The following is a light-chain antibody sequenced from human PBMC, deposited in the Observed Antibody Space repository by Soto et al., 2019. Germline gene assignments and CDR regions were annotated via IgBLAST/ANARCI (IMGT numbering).Light chain of an antibody. Sequence: QSALTQPASVSGSPGQSITISCSGSTNDIGRYNYVSWYQQHPAKAPKLLIYEVFNRPSGISNRFSGSKSDNTASLTISGLQADDEGHYYCSSYTSTTTVVFGGGTQLTVL. V-gene: IGLV2-14*01. CDR2: EVF. J-gene: IGLJ2*01. CDR1: TNDIGRYNY. CDR3: SSYTSTTTVV.